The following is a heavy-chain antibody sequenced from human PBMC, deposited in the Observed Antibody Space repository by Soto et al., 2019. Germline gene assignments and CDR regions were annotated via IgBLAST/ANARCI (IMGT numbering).Heavy chain of an antibody. V-gene: IGHV4-61*01. D-gene: IGHD4-17*01. CDR2: VYYSGTT. CDR3: ARTTAVPNTLRSRYFFDY. J-gene: IGHJ4*02. Sequence: EPRSLTCSNAGAPVSNDTYDWGWIRQPPGKRLEWLGYVYYSGTTNYNHSLKSRVTISVDLSKNQFSLRLSSVTTADTALYYCARTTAVPNTLRSRYFFDYWGQGTLVTVPA. CDR1: GAPVSNDTYD.